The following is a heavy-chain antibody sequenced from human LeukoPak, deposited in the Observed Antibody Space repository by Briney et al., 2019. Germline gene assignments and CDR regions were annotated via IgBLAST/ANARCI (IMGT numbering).Heavy chain of an antibody. CDR2: MNPNSGNT. CDR1: GHTFTSYD. CDR3: ARGPNSYSYYYYMDV. J-gene: IGHJ6*03. D-gene: IGHD1-1*01. V-gene: IGHV1-8*01. Sequence: ASVKVSCKASGHTFTSYDINWVRQATGQGLEWMGWMNPNSGNTGYAQKFQGRVTMTRNTSISTAYMELSGLRSEDTAVYYCARGPNSYSYYYYMDVWGKGTTVTVSS.